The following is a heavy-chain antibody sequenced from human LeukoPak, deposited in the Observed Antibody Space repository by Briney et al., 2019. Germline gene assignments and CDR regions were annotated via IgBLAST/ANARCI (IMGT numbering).Heavy chain of an antibody. Sequence: SVKVSCKASGFTFTSSAMQWVRQARGQRLEWIGWIVVGSGNTNYAQKFQERVTITRDMSTSTAYMELRSLRSDDTAVYYCASWLRGVIGAFDIWGQGTMVTVSS. CDR2: IVVGSGNT. D-gene: IGHD3-10*01. CDR1: GFTFTSSA. J-gene: IGHJ3*02. CDR3: ASWLRGVIGAFDI. V-gene: IGHV1-58*02.